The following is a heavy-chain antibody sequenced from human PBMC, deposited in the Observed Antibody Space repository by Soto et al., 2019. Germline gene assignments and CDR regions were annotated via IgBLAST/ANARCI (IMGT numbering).Heavy chain of an antibody. CDR2: IIPIFGTA. Sequence: SVKVSCKASGGTFSSYAISWVRQAPGQGLEWMGGIIPIFGTANYAQKFQGRVTITADESTSTAYMELSSLRSEDTAVYYCARDLGLCSGGSCYSVQNWFDPWGQGTLVTVSS. CDR1: GGTFSSYA. V-gene: IGHV1-69*13. J-gene: IGHJ5*02. D-gene: IGHD2-15*01. CDR3: ARDLGLCSGGSCYSVQNWFDP.